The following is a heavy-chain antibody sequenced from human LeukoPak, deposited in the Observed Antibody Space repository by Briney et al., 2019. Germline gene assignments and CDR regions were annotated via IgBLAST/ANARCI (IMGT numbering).Heavy chain of an antibody. V-gene: IGHV6-1*01. J-gene: IGHJ6*02. D-gene: IGHD6-13*01. CDR3: ARERVQQLAPNYYYYYGMDV. CDR2: TYYRSKWYN. Sequence: SQTLSLTCAISGDSVSSNSAAWNWTRQSPSRGFEWLRRTYYRSKWYNDYAVSVKSRITINPDTSKNQFSLQLNSVTPEDTAVYYCARERVQQLAPNYYYYYGMDVWGQGTTVTVSS. CDR1: GDSVSSNSAA.